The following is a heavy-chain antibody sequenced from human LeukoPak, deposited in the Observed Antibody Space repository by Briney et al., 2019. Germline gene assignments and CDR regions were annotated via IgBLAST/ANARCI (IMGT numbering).Heavy chain of an antibody. V-gene: IGHV4-38-2*01. J-gene: IGHJ5*02. CDR3: ARQGGIVVVPAALNWFHP. CDR1: GYSISSGYY. CDR2: IYHSGST. D-gene: IGHD2-2*01. Sequence: PSETLSLTCAVSGYSISSGYYWGWIRQPPGKGLEWIGSIYHSGSTYYNPSLKSRVTISVDTSKNQFSLKLSSVTAADTAVYYCARQGGIVVVPAALNWFHPWGQGTLVTVSS.